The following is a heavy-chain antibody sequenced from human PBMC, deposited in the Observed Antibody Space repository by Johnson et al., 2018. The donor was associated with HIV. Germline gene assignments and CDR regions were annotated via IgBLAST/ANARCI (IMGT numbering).Heavy chain of an antibody. V-gene: IGHV3-30*02. J-gene: IGHJ3*01. Sequence: QVQLVGSGGGVVQPGGPLRLSCAASGFTFSSYGMHWVRQALGKGLEWVAFIRYDGSNKYYADSVKGRFTISRDNSENTLYLQMNSLKAEDTAVYYCASLSDDAFDFWGQGTMVIVSS. CDR2: IRYDGSNK. CDR3: ASLSDDAFDF. CDR1: GFTFSSYG.